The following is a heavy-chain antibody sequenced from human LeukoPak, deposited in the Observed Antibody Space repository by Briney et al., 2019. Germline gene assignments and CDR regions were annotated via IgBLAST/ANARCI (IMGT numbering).Heavy chain of an antibody. V-gene: IGHV1-69*13. CDR2: IIPIFGTA. Sequence: ASVKVSCKASGGTFSSYAISWVRQAPGQGLEWMGGIIPIFGTANYAQKFQGRDTITADESTSTAYMELSSLRSEDTAVYYCATNDYGDYNNWFDPWGQGTLVTVSS. CDR1: GGTFSSYA. D-gene: IGHD4-17*01. J-gene: IGHJ5*02. CDR3: ATNDYGDYNNWFDP.